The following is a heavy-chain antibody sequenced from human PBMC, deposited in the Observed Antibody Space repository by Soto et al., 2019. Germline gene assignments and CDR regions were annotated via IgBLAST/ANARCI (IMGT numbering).Heavy chain of an antibody. J-gene: IGHJ6*02. D-gene: IGHD3-10*01. CDR2: IDRSVSPV. V-gene: IGHV3-48*03. CDR1: GFTFSYCE. CDR3: SRAGGSHRVFYGLDV. Sequence: GGSLRLYCAPSGFTFSYCEMNWVRKAPGRGLEWVSYIDRSVSPVYDADSVKGRFAISRDNAKNSLFLQMNILRAEDSAVYYCSRAGGSHRVFYGLDVWGQGTTVTVFS.